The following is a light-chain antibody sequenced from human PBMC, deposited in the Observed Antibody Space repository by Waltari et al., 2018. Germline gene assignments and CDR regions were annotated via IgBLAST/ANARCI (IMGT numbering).Light chain of an antibody. CDR2: AAS. Sequence: DIQMTQSPSSLSASVGDRVTINCRASQSISTYLNWYQQKPGKAPKLLIFAASSLQSGVPSRFSGSGSGTDFTLTISSLQPEDIATYSCQQSQGVPFTFGQGTKLEIK. CDR3: QQSQGVPFT. J-gene: IGKJ2*01. V-gene: IGKV1-39*01. CDR1: QSISTY.